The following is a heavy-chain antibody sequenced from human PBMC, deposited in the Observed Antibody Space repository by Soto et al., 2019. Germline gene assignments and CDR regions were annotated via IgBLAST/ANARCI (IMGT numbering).Heavy chain of an antibody. CDR2: INAGNGNT. V-gene: IGHV1-3*01. D-gene: IGHD6-13*01. CDR1: GYTFTSYA. CDR3: AREQYSSSWYGYYYGMDV. J-gene: IGHJ6*02. Sequence: QVLLVQSGAEVKKPGASVKVSCKASGYTFTSYAMHWVRQAPGQRLEWMGWINAGNGNTKYSQKFQGRVTITRDTSASTAYMELSSLRSEDTAVYYCAREQYSSSWYGYYYGMDVWGQGTTVTVSS.